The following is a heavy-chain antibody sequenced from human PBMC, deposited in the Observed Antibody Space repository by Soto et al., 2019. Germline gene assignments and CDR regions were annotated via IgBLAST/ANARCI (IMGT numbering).Heavy chain of an antibody. J-gene: IGHJ4*02. CDR3: ARGPGGFGDFSLDY. Sequence: SETLSLPCTVSCGSINSYYWSWIRQPAGKGLEWIGRIYSGGSTNYNPSLKSRLTVSVDTSKNQFSLKLTSVTAADTAVYYCARGPGGFGDFSLDYWGQGTLVTVSS. V-gene: IGHV4-4*07. CDR1: CGSINSYY. D-gene: IGHD3-10*01. CDR2: IYSGGST.